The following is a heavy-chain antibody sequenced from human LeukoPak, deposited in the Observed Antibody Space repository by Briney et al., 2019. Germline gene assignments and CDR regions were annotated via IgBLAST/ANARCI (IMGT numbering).Heavy chain of an antibody. V-gene: IGHV3-21*05. CDR1: GLTFNNYG. Sequence: GGTLRLSCAASGLTFNNYGMTWVRQAPGKGLEWVSYISSSSSYIYYADSLKGRFTISRDNAKNSLYLQMNSLRAEDTAVYYCARGTMFPYYFDYWGQGTLVTVSS. D-gene: IGHD3-10*02. CDR2: ISSSSSYI. J-gene: IGHJ4*02. CDR3: ARGTMFPYYFDY.